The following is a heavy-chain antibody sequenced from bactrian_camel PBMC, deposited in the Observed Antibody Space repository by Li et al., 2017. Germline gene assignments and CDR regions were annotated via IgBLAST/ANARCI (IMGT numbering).Heavy chain of an antibody. CDR1: GFRFDGSD. J-gene: IGHJ4*01. CDR3: KIERQIGCITET. V-gene: IGHV3S66*01. D-gene: IGHD3*01. Sequence: VQLVESGGGSVQAGGSLRLSCTASGFRFDGSDWGWYRQGPGTKCEVVSRKQSDSSTDYSDSARDRFIISSDNAKDTDTLYLEMNNLKPEDTAKYYCKIERQIGCITETWGQGTQVTVS. CDR2: KQSDSST.